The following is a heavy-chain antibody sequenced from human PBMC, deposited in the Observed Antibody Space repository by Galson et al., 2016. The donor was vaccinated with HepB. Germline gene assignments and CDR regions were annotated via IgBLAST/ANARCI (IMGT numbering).Heavy chain of an antibody. CDR3: ARRHGSGTLINYYYYAVDV. CDR1: GGSITSSNW. D-gene: IGHD3-10*01. CDR2: IFHSGST. J-gene: IGHJ6*02. Sequence: SETLSLTCAVSGGSITSSNWWSWVRQSPGKGLEWIGEIFHSGSTNYNPSLKSRVTISVDKSKEQFSLRLSSLTAADTAVYYCARRHGSGTLINYYYYAVDVWGRGTTVTVSS. V-gene: IGHV4-4*02.